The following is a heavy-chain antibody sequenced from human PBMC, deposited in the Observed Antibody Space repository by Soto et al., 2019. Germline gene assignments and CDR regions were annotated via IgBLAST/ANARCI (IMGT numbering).Heavy chain of an antibody. Sequence: SETLSLTCTVSGGSISSGGYYWSWIRQHPGKGLEWIGEIYHSGGTNYNSSLKSRVTISVDTSKNQFSLKLSSVTAADTAVYYCAGHPEAAGCFGYYYGMDVWGQGTTVTVSS. CDR3: AGHPEAAGCFGYYYGMDV. V-gene: IGHV4-39*01. J-gene: IGHJ6*02. CDR2: IYHSGGT. D-gene: IGHD6-13*01. CDR1: GGSISSGGYY.